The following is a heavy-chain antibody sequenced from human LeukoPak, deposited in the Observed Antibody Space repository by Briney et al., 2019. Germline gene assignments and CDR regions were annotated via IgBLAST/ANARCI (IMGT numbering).Heavy chain of an antibody. Sequence: ASVKVSCKASGYTFTSYAMNWVRQAPGQGLEWMGWINTNTGNPTYAQGFTGRFVFSLDTSVSTAYLQISSLKAEDTAVYYCAREKGGVGATSVYYYYYHMDVWGKGTTVTVSS. D-gene: IGHD1-26*01. CDR3: AREKGGVGATSVYYYYYHMDV. V-gene: IGHV7-4-1*02. J-gene: IGHJ6*03. CDR1: GYTFTSYA. CDR2: INTNTGNP.